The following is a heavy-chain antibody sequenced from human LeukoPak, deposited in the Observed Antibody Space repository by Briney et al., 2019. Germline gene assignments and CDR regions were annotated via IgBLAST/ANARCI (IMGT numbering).Heavy chain of an antibody. CDR2: IGISSDNT. CDR1: GFTFSSYS. J-gene: IGHJ3*02. D-gene: IGHD2-2*01. CDR3: ARVSQRGYCSSTSRPYDAFDI. V-gene: IGHV3-48*04. Sequence: GGSLRLSCAASGFTFSSYSMNWVRQAPGKGLEWISYIGISSDNTKYADSVKGRFTISRDNAKNSLYLHLNSLRAEDTAVYYCARVSQRGYCSSTSRPYDAFDIWGQGTMVTVSS.